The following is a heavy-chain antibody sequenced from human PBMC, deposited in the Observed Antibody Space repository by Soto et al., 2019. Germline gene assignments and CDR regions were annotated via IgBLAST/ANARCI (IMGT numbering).Heavy chain of an antibody. V-gene: IGHV1-69*01. CDR1: GGTFSSYA. D-gene: IGHD2-2*01. CDR2: IIPIFGTA. Sequence: QVQLVQSGAEVKKPGSSVKVSCKASGGTFSSYAISWVRQAPGQGLEWMGGIIPIFGTANYEQKFQGGVTITADESTSTAYMELSSLGSKDTAVYYCARANRYCSSTSCYYYYYGMDVWGQGTTVTVSS. J-gene: IGHJ6*02. CDR3: ARANRYCSSTSCYYYYYGMDV.